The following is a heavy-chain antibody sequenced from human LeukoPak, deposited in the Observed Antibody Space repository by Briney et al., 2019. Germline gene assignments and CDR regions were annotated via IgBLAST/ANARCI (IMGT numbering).Heavy chain of an antibody. J-gene: IGHJ6*03. Sequence: ASVKVSCKASGYTFTSYYMHWVRQAPGQGLEWMGIINPSGGSTSYAQKFQGRVTMTRDTSTSTGYMELSSLRSEDTAVYYCAMMGPIGGSHEDSYSYYYYMDVWGKGTTVTVSS. CDR1: GYTFTSYY. CDR2: INPSGGST. CDR3: AMMGPIGGSHEDSYSYYYYMDV. V-gene: IGHV1-46*01. D-gene: IGHD2-15*01.